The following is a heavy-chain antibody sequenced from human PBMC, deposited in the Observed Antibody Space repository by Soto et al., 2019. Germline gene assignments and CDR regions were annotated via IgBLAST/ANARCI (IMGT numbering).Heavy chain of an antibody. D-gene: IGHD5-12*01. J-gene: IGHJ5*02. V-gene: IGHV4-61*01. Sequence: QVQLQESGPGVVKPSDTLSVTCTVSGGSVSSRSHFWSWIRQPPGGGLQWIGYIYYTGNNNYSPSLQSRATLAVDTSRNQFSLRLTSVTAADTAIYYCARYDAESGSNKLDPWGQGTLVTVSS. CDR2: IYYTGNN. CDR1: GGSVSSRSHF. CDR3: ARYDAESGSNKLDP.